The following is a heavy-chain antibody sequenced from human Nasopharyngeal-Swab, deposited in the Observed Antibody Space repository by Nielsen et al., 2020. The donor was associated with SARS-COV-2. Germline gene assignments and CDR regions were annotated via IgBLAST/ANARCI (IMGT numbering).Heavy chain of an antibody. D-gene: IGHD3-22*01. CDR1: GFTFSRYT. Sequence: GESLKISCAASGFTFSRYTMHWVRQDPGKGLEWVAVISYDGSNKYYADSVKGRFTISRDISKNTLYLQMNSLRAEDTAVFYCASTPLDSSGYYYACHYWGRGTLVTVSS. J-gene: IGHJ4*02. V-gene: IGHV3-30-3*01. CDR2: ISYDGSNK. CDR3: ASTPLDSSGYYYACHY.